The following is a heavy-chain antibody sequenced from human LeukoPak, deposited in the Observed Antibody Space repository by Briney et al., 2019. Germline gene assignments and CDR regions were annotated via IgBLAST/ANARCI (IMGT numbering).Heavy chain of an antibody. CDR1: GGSISSSSYY. CDR3: ARPQTSVLLFPFDI. V-gene: IGHV4-39*01. D-gene: IGHD3-10*01. Sequence: SETLSLTCTVSGGSISSSSYYWGWIRQPPGKGLEWIGSIYYSGSTYYNPSLKSRVTISVDTSKNQFSLKLSSVTAADTAVYYCARPQTSVLLFPFDIWGQGTMVTVSS. CDR2: IYYSGST. J-gene: IGHJ3*02.